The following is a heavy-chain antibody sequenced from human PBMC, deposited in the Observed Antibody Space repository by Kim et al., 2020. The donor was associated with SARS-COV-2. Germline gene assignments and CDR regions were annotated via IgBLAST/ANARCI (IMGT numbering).Heavy chain of an antibody. D-gene: IGHD1-1*01. CDR2: ISSSSSYI. CDR1: GFTFSSYS. V-gene: IGHV3-21*01. J-gene: IGHJ4*02. CDR3: ARVGNWNQGVDFDY. Sequence: GGSLRLSCAASGFTFSSYSMNWVRQAPGKGLEWVSSISSSSSYIYYADSVKGRFTISRDNAKNSLYLQMNSLRAEDTAVYYCARVGNWNQGVDFDYWGQGTLVTVSS.